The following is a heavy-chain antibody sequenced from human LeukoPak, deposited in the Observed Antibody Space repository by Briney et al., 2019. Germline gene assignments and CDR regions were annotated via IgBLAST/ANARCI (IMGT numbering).Heavy chain of an antibody. CDR3: ARDRLGAVDYYGVDV. Sequence: GGSLRLSCAASGFTFSSYAMHWVRQAPGKGLEWVAVISYDGSNKYYADSVKGRFTISRDNSKNTLYLQMNSLRAEDTAVYYCARDRLGAVDYYGVDVWGQGTTVTVSS. D-gene: IGHD6-19*01. CDR1: GFTFSSYA. J-gene: IGHJ6*02. V-gene: IGHV3-30-3*01. CDR2: ISYDGSNK.